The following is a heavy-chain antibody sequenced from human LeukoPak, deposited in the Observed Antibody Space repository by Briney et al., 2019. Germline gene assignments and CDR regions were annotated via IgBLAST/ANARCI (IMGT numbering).Heavy chain of an antibody. CDR2: ISGSGGST. J-gene: IGHJ4*02. D-gene: IGHD6-19*01. V-gene: IGHV3-23*01. CDR1: GFTFSSYA. Sequence: PGGSLRLSCAASGFTFSSYAMSWVRQAPGKGLEWVSAISGSGGSTYYADSVKGRFTISRDNSKNTLYLQMNSLRAEDTAVYYCVKERVLAGIGECYFDYWGQGTLVTVSS. CDR3: VKERVLAGIGECYFDY.